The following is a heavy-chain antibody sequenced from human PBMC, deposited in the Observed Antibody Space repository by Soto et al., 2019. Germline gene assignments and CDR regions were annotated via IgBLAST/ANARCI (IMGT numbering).Heavy chain of an antibody. CDR1: GFTFSSYG. CDR3: AKVKFGIAAAGTGQGLGVYYYGMDV. J-gene: IGHJ6*02. D-gene: IGHD6-13*01. Sequence: GGSLRLSCAASGFTFSSYGMHWVRQAPGKGLEWVAVISYDGSNKYYADSVKGRFTISRDNSKNTLYLQMNSLRAEDTAVYYCAKVKFGIAAAGTGQGLGVYYYGMDVWGQGTTVTVSS. V-gene: IGHV3-30*18. CDR2: ISYDGSNK.